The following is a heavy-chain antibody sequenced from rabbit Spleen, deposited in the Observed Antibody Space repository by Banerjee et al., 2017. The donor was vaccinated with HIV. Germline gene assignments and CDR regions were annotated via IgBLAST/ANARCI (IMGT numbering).Heavy chain of an antibody. D-gene: IGHD8-1*01. Sequence: QSLEESGGDLVKPGASLTLTCKASGFSFSSVYYMCWVRQAPGKGLEWIGCINAGSGATWYASWAKGRLTISKTSSTTVTLQMTSLTAADTATYFCARDSGSSFSTYGMDLWGQGTLVTVS. CDR1: GFSFSSVYY. V-gene: IGHV1S40*01. CDR2: INAGSGAT. J-gene: IGHJ3*01. CDR3: ARDSGSSFSTYGMDL.